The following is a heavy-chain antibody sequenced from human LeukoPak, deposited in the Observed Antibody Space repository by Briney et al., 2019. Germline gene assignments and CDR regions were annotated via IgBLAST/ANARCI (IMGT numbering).Heavy chain of an antibody. CDR1: GGSFSGYY. CDR3: ARIDHYYYGSGSYYKTSNDAFDI. D-gene: IGHD3-10*01. J-gene: IGHJ3*02. V-gene: IGHV4-34*01. CDR2: INHSGST. Sequence: SETLSLTCAVYGGSFSGYYWSWLRQPQGKGLEWIGEINHSGSTNYNPSLKSRVTISVDTSKNQFSLKLSSVTDADTAVYYCARIDHYYYGSGSYYKTSNDAFDIWGQGTMVTVSS.